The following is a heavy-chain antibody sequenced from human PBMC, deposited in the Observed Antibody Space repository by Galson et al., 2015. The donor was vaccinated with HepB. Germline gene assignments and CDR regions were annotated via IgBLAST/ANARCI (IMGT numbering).Heavy chain of an antibody. J-gene: IGHJ4*02. CDR1: GFTFSTYW. CDR2: INSDGSST. V-gene: IGHV3-74*01. Sequence: SLRLSCAASGFTFSTYWMHWVRQAPGKGLVWVSRINSDGSSTAYADSVKGRFTISRDNAKNTLYLQMNSLRAEDTATYYCAHRRGRGLFDSWGQGTLVTVSS. D-gene: IGHD2-15*01. CDR3: AHRRGRGLFDS.